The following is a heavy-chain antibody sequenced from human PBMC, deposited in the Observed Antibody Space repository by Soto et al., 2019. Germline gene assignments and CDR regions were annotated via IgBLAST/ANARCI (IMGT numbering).Heavy chain of an antibody. J-gene: IGHJ3*02. CDR3: AAELYSGGSCCSFDI. D-gene: IGHD2-15*01. CDR1: GFTFTSSA. V-gene: IGHV1-58*01. CDR2: IIVGSGKT. Sequence: QMQVLQSGPEVKTPGTSVKVSCKTSGFTFTSSAVQWVRQARGQRLEWIGWIIVGSGKTNYAQNLQERITITRDMSTSTSYMELSSLRSEASAVYYCAAELYSGGSCCSFDIWGQGTAVTVSS.